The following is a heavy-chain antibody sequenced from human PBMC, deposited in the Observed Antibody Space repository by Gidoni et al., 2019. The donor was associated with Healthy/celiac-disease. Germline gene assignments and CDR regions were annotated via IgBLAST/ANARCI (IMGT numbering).Heavy chain of an antibody. Sequence: EVQLLESGGGLVQPGGSLRLSCAASGFAFSSYALSWVRQAPGKGLGWVSAISGSGGSTYYADSVKGRFTISRDNSKNTLYLQMNSLRAEDTAVYYCAKQLYSGRLRAFDIWGQGTMVTVSS. J-gene: IGHJ3*02. CDR3: AKQLYSGRLRAFDI. CDR1: GFAFSSYA. CDR2: ISGSGGST. V-gene: IGHV3-23*01. D-gene: IGHD1-26*01.